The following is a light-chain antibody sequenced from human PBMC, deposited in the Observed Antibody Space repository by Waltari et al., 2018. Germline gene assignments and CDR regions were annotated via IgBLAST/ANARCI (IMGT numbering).Light chain of an antibody. J-gene: IGKJ2*01. CDR2: AAS. V-gene: IGKV1-39*01. CDR3: QQTYSAPMST. CDR1: ASVASY. Sequence: DIQLTQSPSSLSASIGDRVTITCRASASVASYLNWYQHKPGKAPNLLIYAASNLQSGVPLRFSGSGSGTDFTLTISSLQPEDFATYYCQQTYSAPMSTFGRGTKLEIK.